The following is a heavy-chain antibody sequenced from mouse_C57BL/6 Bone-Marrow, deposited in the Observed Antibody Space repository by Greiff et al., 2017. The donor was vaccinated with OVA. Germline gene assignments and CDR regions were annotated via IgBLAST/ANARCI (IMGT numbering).Heavy chain of an antibody. Sequence: VKLMESGPGLVQPSQSLSITCTVSGFSLTSYGVHWVRQSPGKGLEWLGVIWSGGSTDYNAAFISRLSISKDNSKSQVVFKMNSLQADDTAIYYCARRRYDYGGGAMDYWGQGTSVTVSS. CDR3: ARRRYDYGGGAMDY. D-gene: IGHD2-4*01. V-gene: IGHV2-2*01. CDR2: IWSGGST. J-gene: IGHJ4*01. CDR1: GFSLTSYG.